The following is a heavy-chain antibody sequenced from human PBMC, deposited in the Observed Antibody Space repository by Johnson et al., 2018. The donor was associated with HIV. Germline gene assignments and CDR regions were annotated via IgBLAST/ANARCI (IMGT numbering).Heavy chain of an antibody. CDR2: ISFDGSNE. CDR3: ARDSFIAVTLSDAFDI. D-gene: IGHD4-17*01. J-gene: IGHJ3*02. Sequence: QVQLVESGGGLVQPGRSLKLSCAASGFTFDDYAMHWVRQPPGKGLEWVPIISFDGSNEYYADSVKGRFTISRNNSKNTLYLHMSSLRAEDTAVYYCARDSFIAVTLSDAFDIWGQGKVVTGSS. V-gene: IGHV3-30-3*01. CDR1: GFTFDDYA.